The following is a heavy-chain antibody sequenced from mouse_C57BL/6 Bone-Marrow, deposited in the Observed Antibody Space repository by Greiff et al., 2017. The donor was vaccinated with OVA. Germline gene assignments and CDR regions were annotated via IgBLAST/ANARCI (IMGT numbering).Heavy chain of an antibody. CDR1: GFTFSSYG. V-gene: IGHV5-6*01. CDR2: ISSGGSYT. Sequence: EVQVVESGGDLVKPGGSLKLSCAASGFTFSSYGMSWVRQTPDKRLEWVATISSGGSYTYYPDSVKGRFTISRDNAKNTLYLQMSSLKSEDTAMYYCARMGYDYDGGYAMDYWGQGTSVTVSS. CDR3: ARMGYDYDGGYAMDY. D-gene: IGHD2-4*01. J-gene: IGHJ4*01.